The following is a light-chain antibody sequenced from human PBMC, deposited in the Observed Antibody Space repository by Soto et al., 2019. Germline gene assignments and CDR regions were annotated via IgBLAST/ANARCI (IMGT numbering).Light chain of an antibody. CDR2: GAS. CDR3: QQYGDSPWT. Sequence: EIGLTQSPGTLSLSPGERVTLSCRARQSVSSSYLAWYQQKPGQSPRLLIYGASNRATGIPDRFSGSGSGTDFTLTISRLEPEDFAVYYCQQYGDSPWTFGQGTKVEIK. CDR1: QSVSSSY. J-gene: IGKJ1*01. V-gene: IGKV3-20*01.